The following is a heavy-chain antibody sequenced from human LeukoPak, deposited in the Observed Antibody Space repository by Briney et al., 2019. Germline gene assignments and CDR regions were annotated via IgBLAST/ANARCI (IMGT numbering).Heavy chain of an antibody. D-gene: IGHD3-3*01. Sequence: GGSLRLSCAASGFSLSNYWMSWDRQAPGKGLEWVANIKQDGSEKYYVDSVKGRFTISRDNAKNSLYLQMDSLRAEDTAVYYCARDSNYHYWSGSGYWGQGTLVTVSS. V-gene: IGHV3-7*01. CDR2: IKQDGSEK. CDR3: ARDSNYHYWSGSGY. CDR1: GFSLSNYW. J-gene: IGHJ4*02.